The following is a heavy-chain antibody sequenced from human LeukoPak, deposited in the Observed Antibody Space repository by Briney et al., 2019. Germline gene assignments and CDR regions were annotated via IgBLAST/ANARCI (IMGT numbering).Heavy chain of an antibody. Sequence: GGSLRLSCAASEFTFSSYNMNWVRQAPGKGLEWVSFISSSGSYIYYADSVKGRFTISRDNAKNSLHLQMNSLRADDTAVYYCAREPFWSGYYSNLHFDYWGQGTLVTVSS. CDR1: EFTFSSYN. V-gene: IGHV3-21*01. CDR2: ISSSGSYI. CDR3: AREPFWSGYYSNLHFDY. J-gene: IGHJ4*02. D-gene: IGHD3-3*01.